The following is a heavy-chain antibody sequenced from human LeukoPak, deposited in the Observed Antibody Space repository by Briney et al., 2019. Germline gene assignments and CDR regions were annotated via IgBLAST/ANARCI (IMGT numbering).Heavy chain of an antibody. Sequence: GASVKVSCKASGYIFTDYWLHWVRQAPGQGLEWMGCMYPKSGVTGYAQKFQGRVTLTGDTSISTAYMELSSLRSDDTAMYYCARDPGYLQPDFWGQGTPVTVPS. CDR3: ARDPGYLQPDF. D-gene: IGHD1-1*01. CDR2: MYPKSGVT. J-gene: IGHJ4*02. CDR1: GYIFTDYW. V-gene: IGHV1-2*02.